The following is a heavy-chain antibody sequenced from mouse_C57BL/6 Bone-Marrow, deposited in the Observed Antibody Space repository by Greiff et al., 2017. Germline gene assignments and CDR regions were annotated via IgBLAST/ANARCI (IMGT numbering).Heavy chain of an antibody. CDR1: GYSITSGYY. J-gene: IGHJ3*01. Sequence: QSGPGLVKPSQSLSLTCSVTGYSITSGYYWNWIRQFPGNKLEWMGYISYDGSNNYNPSLKNRISITRDTSKNQFFLKLNSVTTEDTATYYCARDRGIYYGSWFAYWGQGTLVTVSA. D-gene: IGHD2-1*01. V-gene: IGHV3-6*01. CDR2: ISYDGSN. CDR3: ARDRGIYYGSWFAY.